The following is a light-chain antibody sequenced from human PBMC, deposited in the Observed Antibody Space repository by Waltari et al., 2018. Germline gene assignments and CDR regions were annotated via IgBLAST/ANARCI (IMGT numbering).Light chain of an antibody. Sequence: IMLTQSPGTLSLSPGARATLSCRASQSISRYLAWYQAKPGQAPRLLIYGASTRATGIPDRFSGSGSGTDFSLTISGLEPEDSAVYYCQHHFRLPATFGQGTKVEIK. J-gene: IGKJ1*01. V-gene: IGKV3-20*01. CDR3: QHHFRLPAT. CDR1: QSISRY. CDR2: GAS.